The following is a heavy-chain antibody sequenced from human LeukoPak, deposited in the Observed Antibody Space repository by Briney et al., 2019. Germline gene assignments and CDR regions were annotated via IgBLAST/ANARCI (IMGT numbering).Heavy chain of an antibody. CDR3: ATRSELYSYYYMDV. J-gene: IGHJ6*03. Sequence: PGGSLRLSCAASGFTFSSYAMSWVRQAPGKGLEWIGSIYYSGSTYYNPSLKSRVTISADTSKNQFSLELSSVTAADTAVYYCATRSELYSYYYMDVWGKGTTVTISS. V-gene: IGHV4-59*05. CDR1: GFTFSSYA. D-gene: IGHD1-26*01. CDR2: IYYSGST.